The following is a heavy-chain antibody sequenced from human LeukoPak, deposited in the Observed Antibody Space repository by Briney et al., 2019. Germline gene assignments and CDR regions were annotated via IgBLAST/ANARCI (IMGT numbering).Heavy chain of an antibody. Sequence: GGSLRLSCAASGFTFSSYGMHWVRQAPGKGLEWVSYISSSSSTIYYADSVKGRFTISRDNAKNSLYLQMNSLRAEDTAVHYCARVTGYMTEDFFDYWGQGTLVTVSS. D-gene: IGHD6-13*01. J-gene: IGHJ4*02. CDR1: GFTFSSYG. CDR2: ISSSSSTI. V-gene: IGHV3-48*01. CDR3: ARVTGYMTEDFFDY.